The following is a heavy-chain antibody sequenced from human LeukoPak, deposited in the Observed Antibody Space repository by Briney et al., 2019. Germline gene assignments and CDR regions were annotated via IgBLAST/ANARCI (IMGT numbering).Heavy chain of an antibody. CDR1: GFTFSSYW. CDR3: AREGAAAGSSGWFDP. D-gene: IGHD6-13*01. V-gene: IGHV3-7*01. J-gene: IGHJ5*02. Sequence: PGGSLRLSCAASGFTFSSYWMSWVRQAPGKGLEWVANIKQDGSEKYYVNSVKGRFTISRDNAKNSLYLQMNSLRAEDTAVYYCAREGAAAGSSGWFDPWGQGTLVTVSS. CDR2: IKQDGSEK.